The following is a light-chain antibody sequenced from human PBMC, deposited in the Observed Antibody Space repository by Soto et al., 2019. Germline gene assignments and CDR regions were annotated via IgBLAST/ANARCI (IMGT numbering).Light chain of an antibody. Sequence: EIGCPQALGSLSLARGERAALSCGASQSVSNNYLAWYQQKPGQATRLLIYGASNRGTGIPDRFSGSGSGTDFTLTISRLSREHFAVYYWQQYGRSGTFGQGTKVDIK. CDR1: QSVSNNY. J-gene: IGKJ1*01. V-gene: IGKV3-20*01. CDR3: QQYGRSGT. CDR2: GAS.